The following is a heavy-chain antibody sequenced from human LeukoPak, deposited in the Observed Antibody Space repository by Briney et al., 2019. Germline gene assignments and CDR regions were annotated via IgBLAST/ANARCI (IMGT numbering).Heavy chain of an antibody. CDR2: ISRTRSHI. J-gene: IGHJ6*04. D-gene: IGHD6-6*01. CDR3: ATDDAATARASGMDV. Sequence: PSGSLRLSCAASGFSFSNSDMNWVRQAPGKGLEWVSYISRTRSHIYYADLVRGRFTISRDNADNSLYLQMDSLRGEDTAVYYCATDDAATARASGMDVWGKGTRVTVSS. V-gene: IGHV3-21*01. CDR1: GFSFSNSD.